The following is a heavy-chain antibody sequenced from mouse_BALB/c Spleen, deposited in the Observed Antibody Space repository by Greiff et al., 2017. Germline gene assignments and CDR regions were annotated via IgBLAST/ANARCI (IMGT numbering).Heavy chain of an antibody. J-gene: IGHJ2*01. CDR1: GFTFSDYG. CDR3: GRRGDYFDY. Sequence: EVKLVESGGGLVQPGGSLKLSCAASGFTFSDYGMAWVRQAPGKGPEWVAFISNLAYSIYYADTVTGRFTISRENAKNTLYPELSSLRSEDTAMYYCGRRGDYFDYWGQGTTLTVSS. V-gene: IGHV5-15*02. CDR2: ISNLAYSI.